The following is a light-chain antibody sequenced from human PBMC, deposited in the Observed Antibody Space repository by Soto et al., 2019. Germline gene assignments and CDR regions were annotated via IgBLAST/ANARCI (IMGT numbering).Light chain of an antibody. J-gene: IGLJ1*01. Sequence: QSVLTQPASVSGSPGQSITISCIGTSNDVGAYNYVSWYQQHPGKAPKLMIYDVSNRPSGVSNRFSGSKSGITASLTISGLQAEDEDDYYCSSYTSSITRVFGTGTKLTVL. CDR2: DVS. CDR1: SNDVGAYNY. CDR3: SSYTSSITRV. V-gene: IGLV2-14*01.